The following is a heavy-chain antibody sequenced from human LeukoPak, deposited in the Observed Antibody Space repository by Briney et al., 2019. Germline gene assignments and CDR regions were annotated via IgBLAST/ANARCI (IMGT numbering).Heavy chain of an antibody. D-gene: IGHD3-10*01. Sequence: SETLSLTCAVSGGSISSSNWWSWVRQPPGKGLEWIGEIYHSGSTYYNPSLKSRVTISVDTSKNQFSLKLSSVTAADTAVYYCARNSMVRGVISRSYNWFDPWGQGTLVTVSS. CDR2: IYHSGST. J-gene: IGHJ5*02. V-gene: IGHV4-4*02. CDR1: GGSISSSNW. CDR3: ARNSMVRGVISRSYNWFDP.